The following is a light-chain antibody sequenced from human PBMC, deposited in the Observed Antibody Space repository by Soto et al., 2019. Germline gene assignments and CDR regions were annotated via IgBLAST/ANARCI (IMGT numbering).Light chain of an antibody. CDR1: RSNIGAGYD. V-gene: IGLV1-40*01. CDR3: QSYDRSMSGLYV. Sequence: QSVLTHPPSVSGAPGQRVTLSCTGSRSNIGAGYDVHWYQQLPGTAPKLLIYGNSNRPSGVPDRFSGSKSGTSASLAITGLQAEDEADYYCQSYDRSMSGLYVFGTGTKVTVL. J-gene: IGLJ1*01. CDR2: GNS.